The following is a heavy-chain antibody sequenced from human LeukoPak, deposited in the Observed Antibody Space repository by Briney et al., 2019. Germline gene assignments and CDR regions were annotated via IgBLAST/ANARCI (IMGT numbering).Heavy chain of an antibody. CDR1: GFTFSSYA. Sequence: GGSLRLSCAASGFTFSSYAMHWARQAPGKGLEYVSAISSNGGSTYYANSVKGRFTISRDNSKNTLYLRMGSLRAEDMAVYYCARESGIVPFDYWGQGTLVTVSS. V-gene: IGHV3-64*01. CDR2: ISSNGGST. CDR3: ARESGIVPFDY. D-gene: IGHD3-10*01. J-gene: IGHJ4*02.